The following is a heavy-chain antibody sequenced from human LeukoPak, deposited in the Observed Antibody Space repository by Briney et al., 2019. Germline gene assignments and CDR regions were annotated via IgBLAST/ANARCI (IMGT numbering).Heavy chain of an antibody. D-gene: IGHD1-14*01. J-gene: IGHJ6*03. V-gene: IGHV5-51*01. CDR1: GYSFTSYW. CDR3: ARHINSGHRTPLYYYYYMDV. Sequence: GESLKISCKGSGYSFTSYWIGWVRQMPGKGLEWMGIIYPGDSDTRYSPSFQGQVTISADKSISTAYLQWSSLKASDTAMYYCARHINSGHRTPLYYYYYMDVWGKGTTVTVSS. CDR2: IYPGDSDT.